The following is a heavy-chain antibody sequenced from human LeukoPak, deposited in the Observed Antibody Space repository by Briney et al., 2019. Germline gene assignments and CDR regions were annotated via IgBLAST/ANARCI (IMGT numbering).Heavy chain of an antibody. CDR3: AKGEVSSGYYYYFDS. J-gene: IGHJ4*02. D-gene: IGHD3-22*01. CDR2: ISGSVFST. V-gene: IGHV3-23*01. Sequence: GGSLRLSCAASGFIFSSYGMSWVRQAPGKGLEWVSTISGSVFSTYYADSVKGRFTISRGNSKNTLYLQMNSLRAEDTAVYYCAKGEVSSGYYYYFDSWGQGTLVTVSS. CDR1: GFIFSSYG.